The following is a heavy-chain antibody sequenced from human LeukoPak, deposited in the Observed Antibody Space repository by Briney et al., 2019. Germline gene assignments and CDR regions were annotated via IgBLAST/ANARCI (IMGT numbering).Heavy chain of an antibody. CDR2: IYTSGST. J-gene: IGHJ4*02. CDR3: ARAGDSTSPLDY. CDR1: GGSFSSYY. V-gene: IGHV4-4*07. D-gene: IGHD6-13*01. Sequence: SETLSLTCTVSGGSFSSYYWNWIRQPAGKGLEWIGRIYTSGSTNYNPSLKSRVTMSVDTSKNQFSVKLNSETAADTAVYYCARAGDSTSPLDYWGQGTLVTVSS.